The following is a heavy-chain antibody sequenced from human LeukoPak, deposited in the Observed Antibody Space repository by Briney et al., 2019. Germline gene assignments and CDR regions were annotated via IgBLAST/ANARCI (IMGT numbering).Heavy chain of an antibody. Sequence: GRSLRLSCAASGFTFSSYSMNWVRQAPGKGLEWVSSISSSSSYIYYADSVKGRFTISRDNAKNSLYLQMNSLRAEDTAVYYCARVGSSGWSSYYYYYHGMDVWGHGTTVTVSS. V-gene: IGHV3-21*01. D-gene: IGHD6-19*01. J-gene: IGHJ6*02. CDR2: ISSSSSYI. CDR1: GFTFSSYS. CDR3: ARVGSSGWSSYYYYYHGMDV.